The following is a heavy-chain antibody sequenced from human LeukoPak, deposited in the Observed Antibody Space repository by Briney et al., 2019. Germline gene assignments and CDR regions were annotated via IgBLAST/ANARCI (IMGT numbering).Heavy chain of an antibody. V-gene: IGHV3-64D*09. CDR3: VKGQEVVYTPTFDF. Sequence: GGSLRLSCSASGFTFSTSAMHWVRQAPGKGLEYVSSLAVNGISAYYADSVRGRFTISRDNAKGMLFLQMSSLRAEDTAVYYCVKGQEVVYTPTFDFWGQGTLVTVSP. D-gene: IGHD2-8*02. CDR2: LAVNGISA. CDR1: GFTFSTSA. J-gene: IGHJ4*02.